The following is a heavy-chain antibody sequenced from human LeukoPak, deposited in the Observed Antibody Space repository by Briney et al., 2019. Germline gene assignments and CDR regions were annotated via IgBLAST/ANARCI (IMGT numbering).Heavy chain of an antibody. CDR1: GGSFSGYY. CDR3: ARNPESELPHWYFDL. Sequence: SETLSLTCTVYGGSFSGYYWSWIRQPPGKGLEWIGEINHSGSTNYNPSLKSRVTISVDTSKNQFSLKLSSVTAADTAVYYCARNPESELPHWYFDLWGRGTLVTVSS. V-gene: IGHV4-34*01. CDR2: INHSGST. J-gene: IGHJ2*01. D-gene: IGHD1-14*01.